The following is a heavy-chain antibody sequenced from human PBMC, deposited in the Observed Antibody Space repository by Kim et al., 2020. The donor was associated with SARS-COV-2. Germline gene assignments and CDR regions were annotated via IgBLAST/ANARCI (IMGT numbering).Heavy chain of an antibody. CDR1: GGSFSGYY. CDR2: INHSGST. J-gene: IGHJ4*02. Sequence: SETLSLTCAVYGGSFSGYYWSWIRQPPGKGLEWIGEINHSGSTNYNPSLKSRVTISVDTSKNQFSLKLSSVTAADTAVYYCARDLGTTSSSSVHFDYWGQGTLVTVSS. CDR3: ARDLGTTSSSSVHFDY. D-gene: IGHD6-6*01. V-gene: IGHV4-34*01.